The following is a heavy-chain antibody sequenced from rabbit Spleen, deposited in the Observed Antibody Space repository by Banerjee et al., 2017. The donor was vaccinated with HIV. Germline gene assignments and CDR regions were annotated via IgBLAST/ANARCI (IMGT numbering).Heavy chain of an antibody. V-gene: IGHV1S45*01. D-gene: IGHD8-1*01. CDR3: ARDAGSSFSSYGMDL. CDR1: GFSFSDRDV. J-gene: IGHJ6*01. CDR2: IDAGSSGST. Sequence: QEQLVESGGGLVKPGGTLTLTCKASGFSFSDRDVMCWVRQAPGKGLEWIACIDAGSSGSTYHASWAKGRFTCSKTSSTTVTLQMTSLTAADTATYFCARDAGSSFSSYGMDLWGPGTLVTVS.